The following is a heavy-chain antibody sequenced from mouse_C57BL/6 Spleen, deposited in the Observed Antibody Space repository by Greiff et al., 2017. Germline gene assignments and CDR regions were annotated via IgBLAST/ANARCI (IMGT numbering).Heavy chain of an antibody. D-gene: IGHD2-10*02. CDR1: GYTFTDYN. CDR3: ARGGYGNPYAMDY. V-gene: IGHV1-18*01. J-gene: IGHJ4*01. Sequence: VQLQQSGPELVKPGASVKIPCKASGYTFTDYNMDWVKQSHGKSLEWIGDINPNNGGTIYNKKFKGKATLTVDKSSSTAYMELRSLPSEDTAVDNCARGGYGNPYAMDYWGQGTSVTVSS. CDR2: INPNNGGT.